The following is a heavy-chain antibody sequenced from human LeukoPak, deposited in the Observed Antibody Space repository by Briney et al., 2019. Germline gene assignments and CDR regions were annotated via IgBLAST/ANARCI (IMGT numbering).Heavy chain of an antibody. D-gene: IGHD6-6*01. Sequence: PSETLSLTCTVSGGSISGYYWSWIRQPPGKGLEWIGYIYYSGSTNYNPSLKSRVTISVDTSKNQFSLKLSSVTAADTAVYYCARGPYSSSVRAFDIAGQGTMVTVSS. CDR1: GGSISGYY. CDR2: IYYSGST. V-gene: IGHV4-59*01. CDR3: ARGPYSSSVRAFDI. J-gene: IGHJ3*02.